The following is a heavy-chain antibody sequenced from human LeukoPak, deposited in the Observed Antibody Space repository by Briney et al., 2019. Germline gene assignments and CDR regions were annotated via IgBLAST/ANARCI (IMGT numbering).Heavy chain of an antibody. V-gene: IGHV4-38-2*02. CDR3: ARADYGDYVF. D-gene: IGHD4-17*01. J-gene: IGHJ4*02. CDR1: GYSLSSAFY. CDR2: FYHGGGT. Sequence: SETLSLTCTVSGYSLSSAFYWGWIRQPPEKGLGGFGFFYHGGGTYSNPSLKIRLNMSKDTSKNQFSLKLTSVTAPDSAVYYCARADYGDYVFWGQGTLVTVSS.